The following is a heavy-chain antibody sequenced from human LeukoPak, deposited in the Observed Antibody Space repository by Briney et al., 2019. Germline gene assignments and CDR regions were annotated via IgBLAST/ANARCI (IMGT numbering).Heavy chain of an antibody. J-gene: IGHJ4*02. D-gene: IGHD3-22*01. CDR2: FDPEDGDT. V-gene: IGHV1-24*01. CDR1: GYTLTELS. Sequence: ASVKVSCKVSGYTLTELSMHWVRQAPGKGLEWMGGFDPEDGDTIYAQKFQGRVTMTEDTSTDTAYMELSSLRSEDTAVYYCATTYDSSGYYPSFMYWGQGTLVTVSS. CDR3: ATTYDSSGYYPSFMY.